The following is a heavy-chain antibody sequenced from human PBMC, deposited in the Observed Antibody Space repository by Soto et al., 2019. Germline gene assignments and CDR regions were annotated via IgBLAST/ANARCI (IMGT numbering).Heavy chain of an antibody. D-gene: IGHD2-2*01. V-gene: IGHV3-72*01. Sequence: VGFGCPLSDKKKKWVRQAPGKGLEWVGRTRNKANSYTTEYAASAKGSFTISRDDSKNSLYRQRHRLKTEDTAVYYCVMGRVEFCSSSSFSGHYGMDVWGQGTAITVS. J-gene: IGHJ6*02. CDR3: VMGRVEFCSSSSFSGHYGMDV. CDR1: GCPLSDKK. CDR2: TRNKANSYTT.